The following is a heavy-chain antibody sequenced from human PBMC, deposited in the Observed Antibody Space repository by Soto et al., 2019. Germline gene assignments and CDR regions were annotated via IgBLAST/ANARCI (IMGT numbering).Heavy chain of an antibody. CDR1: GFTFSSYW. CDR3: ARERSSAWSIWYFDL. Sequence: GGSLRLSCAASGFTFSSYWMHWVRQAPGKGLVWVSRINSDGSSTSYADSVKGRFTISRDNAKNTLYLQMNSLRAEDTAVYYCARERSSAWSIWYFDLRARDPPLPVSS. CDR2: INSDGSST. D-gene: IGHD6-13*01. V-gene: IGHV3-74*01. J-gene: IGHJ2*01.